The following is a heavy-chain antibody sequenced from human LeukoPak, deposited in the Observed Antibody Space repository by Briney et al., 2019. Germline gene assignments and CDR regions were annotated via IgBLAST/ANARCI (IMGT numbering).Heavy chain of an antibody. Sequence: ASVKVSCKASGYTFTGYYMHWVRQAPGQGLEWMGWINPNSGGTNYAQKFQGRVTMTRDTSISTAYMELRSLRSDDTAVYYCARDQVDTAMAAFDYWGQGTLVTVSS. D-gene: IGHD5-18*01. CDR1: GYTFTGYY. V-gene: IGHV1-2*02. CDR3: ARDQVDTAMAAFDY. CDR2: INPNSGGT. J-gene: IGHJ4*02.